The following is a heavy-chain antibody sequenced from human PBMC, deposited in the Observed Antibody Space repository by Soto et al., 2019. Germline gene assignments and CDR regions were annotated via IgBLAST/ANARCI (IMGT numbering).Heavy chain of an antibody. Sequence: ASVKVSCKASGGTFSSYAISWVRQAPGQGLEWMGGIIPIFGTANYAQKFQGRVTITADESTSTAYMELSSLRSEDTAVYYCARAAGYDFWSGYNWFGPWGQGTLVTVSS. D-gene: IGHD3-3*01. CDR1: GGTFSSYA. V-gene: IGHV1-69*13. J-gene: IGHJ5*02. CDR2: IIPIFGTA. CDR3: ARAAGYDFWSGYNWFGP.